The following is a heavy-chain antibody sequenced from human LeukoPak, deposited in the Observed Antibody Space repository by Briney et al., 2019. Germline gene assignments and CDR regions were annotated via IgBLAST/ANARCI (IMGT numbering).Heavy chain of an antibody. Sequence: SETLSLTCTVSGGSISSGSYYWSWIRQPAGKGLEWIGRIYTSGSTNYNPSLKSRVTISVDTSKNQFSLKLSPVTAADTAVYYCARDLAEYYYDSSGFDYWGQGTLVTVSS. CDR1: GGSISSGSYY. V-gene: IGHV4-61*02. CDR3: ARDLAEYYYDSSGFDY. D-gene: IGHD3-22*01. J-gene: IGHJ4*02. CDR2: IYTSGST.